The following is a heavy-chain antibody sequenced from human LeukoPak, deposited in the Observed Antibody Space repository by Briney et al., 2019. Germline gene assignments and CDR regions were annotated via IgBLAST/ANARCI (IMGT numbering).Heavy chain of an antibody. Sequence: SETLSLTCAVYGGSFSGYYWSWIRQPPGKGLEWIGEINHSGSTNYNPSLKSRVTISVDTSKNQFSLKLSSVTAADTAAYYCASVPGIAVAGRGYWGQGTLVTVSS. CDR1: GGSFSGYY. CDR3: ASVPGIAVAGRGY. V-gene: IGHV4-34*01. D-gene: IGHD6-19*01. CDR2: INHSGST. J-gene: IGHJ4*02.